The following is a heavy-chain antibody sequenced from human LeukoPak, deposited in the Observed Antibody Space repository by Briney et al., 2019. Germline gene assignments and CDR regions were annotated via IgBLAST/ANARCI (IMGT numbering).Heavy chain of an antibody. CDR2: ITGSGGYI. CDR1: GFSLSIYS. V-gene: IGHV3-21*01. Sequence: SGGSLRLSCAVSGFSLSIYSMNWVRQAPGKGLEWVSTITGSGGYIYYEDSVKGRLTISRDNAKNSLYLQMNSLRVEDTAVYYCARGLAGGDYWGHGTRVTVSS. J-gene: IGHJ4*01. CDR3: ARGLAGGDY. D-gene: IGHD6-19*01.